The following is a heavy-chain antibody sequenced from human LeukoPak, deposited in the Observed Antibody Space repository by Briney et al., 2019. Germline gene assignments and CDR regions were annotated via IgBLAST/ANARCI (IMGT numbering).Heavy chain of an antibody. CDR3: ARAFRSSWSLPYYFDY. CDR2: IYYSGTT. CDR1: GVSISGGSYY. J-gene: IGHJ4*02. V-gene: IGHV4-39*07. Sequence: SETLSLTCTVSGVSISGGSYYWGWIRQTPGKGLEWIGSIYYSGTTYYNPSLKSRATISVDTSKNQFSLKLSSVTAADTAVYYCARAFRSSWSLPYYFDYWGQGTLVTVSS. D-gene: IGHD6-13*01.